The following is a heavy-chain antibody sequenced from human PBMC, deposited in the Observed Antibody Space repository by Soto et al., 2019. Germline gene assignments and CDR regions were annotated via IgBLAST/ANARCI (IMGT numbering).Heavy chain of an antibody. CDR2: IVVGSGNT. D-gene: IGHD2-21*01. Sequence: ASVKVSCKASGFTFTSSAMQWVRQARGQRLEWIGWIVVGSGNTNYAQKFQERVTITRDMSTSTAYMELSSLRSEDTAVYYCAAGGGAGDDWYFDLWGRGTLVTVSS. V-gene: IGHV1-58*02. CDR3: AAGGGAGDDWYFDL. CDR1: GFTFTSSA. J-gene: IGHJ2*01.